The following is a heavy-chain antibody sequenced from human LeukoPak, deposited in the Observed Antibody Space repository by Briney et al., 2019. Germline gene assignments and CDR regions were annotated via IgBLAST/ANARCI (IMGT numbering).Heavy chain of an antibody. Sequence: RPSVKVSCKASGYTFTSYDINWVRQATGQGLEWMGWMNPNSGNTGYAQKFQGRVTMTRNTSISTAYMELSSLRSEDTAVYYCATYCSGGSCYSVRAFDIWGQGTMVTVSS. CDR3: ATYCSGGSCYSVRAFDI. J-gene: IGHJ3*02. V-gene: IGHV1-8*01. CDR2: MNPNSGNT. CDR1: GYTFTSYD. D-gene: IGHD2-15*01.